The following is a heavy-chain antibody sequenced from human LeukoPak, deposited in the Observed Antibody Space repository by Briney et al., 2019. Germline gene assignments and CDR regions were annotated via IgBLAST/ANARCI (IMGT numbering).Heavy chain of an antibody. CDR3: AKRAYGVGFEY. Sequence: SETLSLTCTVSGDPISTPTHWWGWIRQPPGKGLEWIGSIYSSGTTFYNPSLKSRVTLSTDTSKNQFSLKLSSVTAADTAVYYCAKRAYGVGFEYWGRGTLLTVSS. J-gene: IGHJ4*02. D-gene: IGHD4/OR15-4a*01. CDR1: GDPISTPTHW. CDR2: IYSSGTT. V-gene: IGHV4-39*01.